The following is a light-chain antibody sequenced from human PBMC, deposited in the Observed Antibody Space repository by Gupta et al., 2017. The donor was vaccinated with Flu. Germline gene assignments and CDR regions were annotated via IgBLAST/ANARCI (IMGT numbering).Light chain of an antibody. V-gene: IGKV3-20*01. J-gene: IGKJ1*01. Sequence: EIVLTQSPGTLSLSPGERATLSCRASQSVSSSYLAWFQQKLGQAPRLVMYGASSRATAIPDRFSGSGSGTDFTLAISGLEPEDFAVYYCQQDYNSPWTFGQGTKVQI. CDR2: GAS. CDR3: QQDYNSPWT. CDR1: QSVSSSY.